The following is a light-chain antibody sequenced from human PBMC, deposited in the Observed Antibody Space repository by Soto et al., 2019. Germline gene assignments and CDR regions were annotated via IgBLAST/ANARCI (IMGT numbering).Light chain of an antibody. J-gene: IGKJ5*01. Sequence: DIVMTQSPLSLPVTPGEPASISCRSSQSLLHSNGYNYLDWYLQKPGQSPQLLIYEVSTRVSGVPDRFSSSGSGTDFTLEISRVETDEVGIYDCMQSTQLPPTFGQGTRLEI. CDR3: MQSTQLPPT. V-gene: IGKV2D-29*02. CDR1: QSLLHSNGYNY. CDR2: EVS.